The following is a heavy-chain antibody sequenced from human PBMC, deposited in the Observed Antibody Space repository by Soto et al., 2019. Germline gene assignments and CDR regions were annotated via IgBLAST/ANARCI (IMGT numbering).Heavy chain of an antibody. J-gene: IGHJ4*01. Sequence: GGSLRLSCAASGFTFSSYSMNWVRQAPGKGLEWVSYISSSSSTINYADSVKGRFTISRDNAKNSLYLQMNSLRDEDTAVYYCAREYYYGSGSYLGGSSFDYWGHGTLVTVSS. CDR2: ISSSSSTI. V-gene: IGHV3-48*02. CDR1: GFTFSSYS. D-gene: IGHD3-10*01. CDR3: AREYYYGSGSYLGGSSFDY.